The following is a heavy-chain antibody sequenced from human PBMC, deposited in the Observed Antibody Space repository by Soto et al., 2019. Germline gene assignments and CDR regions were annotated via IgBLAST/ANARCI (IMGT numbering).Heavy chain of an antibody. CDR2: ISSSSSYI. J-gene: IGHJ6*02. Sequence: PGGSLRLSCAASGFTFSDYYMSWIRQAPGKGLEWVSSISSSSSYIYYADSVKGRFTISRDNAKNSLYLQMNSLRAEDTAVYYCARVVTIFGVVITVDGMDVWGQGTTVTVS. CDR1: GFTFSDYY. V-gene: IGHV3-11*06. CDR3: ARVVTIFGVVITVDGMDV. D-gene: IGHD3-3*01.